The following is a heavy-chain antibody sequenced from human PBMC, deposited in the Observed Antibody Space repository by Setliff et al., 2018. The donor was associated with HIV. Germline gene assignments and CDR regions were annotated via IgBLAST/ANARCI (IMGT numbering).Heavy chain of an antibody. Sequence: PSETLSLTCAVSGYSIRDNFFWGWVRQPPGKGLEWIGSIFYTGTTYYNPSLKSRVTISLDTSTNRFSLKLNSVTAADTAIYYCARLSTTSRDFDSWGQGTLVTVSS. V-gene: IGHV4-38-2*01. CDR2: IFYTGTT. CDR3: ARLSTTSRDFDS. D-gene: IGHD2-2*01. CDR1: GYSIRDNFF. J-gene: IGHJ4*02.